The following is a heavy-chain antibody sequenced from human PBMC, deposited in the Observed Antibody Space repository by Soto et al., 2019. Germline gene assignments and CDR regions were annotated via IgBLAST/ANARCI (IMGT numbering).Heavy chain of an antibody. CDR3: ARTAGPTPFDP. J-gene: IGHJ5*02. CDR2: ITAGNGNT. Sequence: QVQLVQSGAEVKKPGASVKVSCKASGYIFTSYTMHWVRQAPGQRLEWMGRITAGNGNTKYSQKFQGRLTITRDTSASTVYMELNNLISQDTAVYYCARTAGPTPFDPWGQGTPVTVSS. D-gene: IGHD6-19*01. V-gene: IGHV1-3*01. CDR1: GYIFTSYT.